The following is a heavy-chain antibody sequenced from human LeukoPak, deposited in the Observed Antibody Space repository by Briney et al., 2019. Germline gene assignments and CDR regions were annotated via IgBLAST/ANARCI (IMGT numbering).Heavy chain of an antibody. CDR2: ITTTGATI. Sequence: GGSLRLSCAASGFTFGSYGMSWVRQAPGKGLEWVSFITTTGATISYADSVKGRFTISRDNLRNTLYMQMNSLRDEDTALYYCTIMHGYYDGSGYWVQWGQGTLVTVSS. D-gene: IGHD3-22*01. CDR3: TIMHGYYDGSGYWVQ. CDR1: GFTFGSYG. V-gene: IGHV3-23*01. J-gene: IGHJ4*02.